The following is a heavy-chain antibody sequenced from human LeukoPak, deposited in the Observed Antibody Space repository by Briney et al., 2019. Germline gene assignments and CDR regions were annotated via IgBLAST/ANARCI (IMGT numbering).Heavy chain of an antibody. Sequence: GGSLRLSCTASGFAFSSFAMHWVRQAPGKGLEWVAVISYDGSNKYFADSVKCRFTISRDNSKNTLYLQMNSLRAEDTAVYYCQTYYYYFGMDVWGQGTTVTV. CDR1: GFAFSSFA. V-gene: IGHV3-30-3*01. CDR3: QTYYYYFGMDV. J-gene: IGHJ6*02. CDR2: ISYDGSNK.